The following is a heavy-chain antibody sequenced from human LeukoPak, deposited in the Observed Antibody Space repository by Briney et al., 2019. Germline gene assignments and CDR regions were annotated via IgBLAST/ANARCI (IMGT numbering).Heavy chain of an antibody. CDR2: IYYSGNT. J-gene: IGHJ2*01. V-gene: IGHV4-59*01. CDR1: GGSISSYY. Sequence: SEPLSLTCTVSGGSISSYYWRWLRHPPREALEWIAYIYYSGNTNYNPPLKSRVTLSLDTSQNQFSLKMNSVTAADTAVYYCASMGLPTKYYYGSGRENWYFDLWGRGPRVPVSA. CDR3: ASMGLPTKYYYGSGRENWYFDL. D-gene: IGHD3-10*01.